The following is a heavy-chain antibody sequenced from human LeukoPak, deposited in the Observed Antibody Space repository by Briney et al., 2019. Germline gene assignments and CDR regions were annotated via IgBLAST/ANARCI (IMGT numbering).Heavy chain of an antibody. CDR3: ARYSYDHRWFDP. CDR2: IYYSGTT. CDR1: GGSISSHY. V-gene: IGHV4-59*08. Sequence: SETLSLTCTVSGGSISSHYWSWIRQPPGKGLEWIGYIYYSGTTNYNPSLKSRVTISVDTSKNQFSLKLSSVTAADTAVYYCARYSYDHRWFDPWGQGTLVSASS. D-gene: IGHD5-18*01. J-gene: IGHJ5*02.